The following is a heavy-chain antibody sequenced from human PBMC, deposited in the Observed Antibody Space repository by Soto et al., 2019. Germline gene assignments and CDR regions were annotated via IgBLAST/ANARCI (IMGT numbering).Heavy chain of an antibody. V-gene: IGHV3-74*01. CDR3: ARGDGDYYDGNGYLGRH. Sequence: EVQLVESGGGLVQPGGSLRLSCAASGFTFSSYWMHWVRQAPGKGLVWVSRIKSDGSGTYYADSVKGRLTISRDNAKNTLDLQMNRLRAEDTAVYYCARGDGDYYDGNGYLGRHWGQGALVTVSS. CDR2: IKSDGSGT. D-gene: IGHD3-22*01. J-gene: IGHJ4*02. CDR1: GFTFSSYW.